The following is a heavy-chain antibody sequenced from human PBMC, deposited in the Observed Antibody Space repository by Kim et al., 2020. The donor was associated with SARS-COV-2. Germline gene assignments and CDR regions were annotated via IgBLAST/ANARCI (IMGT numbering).Heavy chain of an antibody. Sequence: SETLSLTCTVSGGSISSYYWSWIRQPPGKGLEWIGYIYYSGSTNYNPSLKSRVTISVDTSKNQFSLKLSSVTAADTAVYYCARDEKLSQYSSGWYHYYYGMDVWGQGTTVTVSS. V-gene: IGHV4-59*01. CDR2: IYYSGST. D-gene: IGHD6-19*01. CDR3: ARDEKLSQYSSGWYHYYYGMDV. CDR1: GGSISSYY. J-gene: IGHJ6*02.